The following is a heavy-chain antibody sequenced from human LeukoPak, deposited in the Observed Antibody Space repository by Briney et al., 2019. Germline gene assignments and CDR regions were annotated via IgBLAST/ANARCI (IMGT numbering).Heavy chain of an antibody. CDR1: GFTVSSSY. D-gene: IGHD4-23*01. V-gene: IGHV3-66*01. CDR2: IYSAGYT. Sequence: PGGSLRLSCAASGFTVSSSYMSWVRQAPGKGLEWVSVIYSAGYTYYADSVKGRFTISRDNSENTLYLQMNSLRAEDTAVYYCARDDYGANERDWGQGTLVTVSS. J-gene: IGHJ4*02. CDR3: ARDDYGANERD.